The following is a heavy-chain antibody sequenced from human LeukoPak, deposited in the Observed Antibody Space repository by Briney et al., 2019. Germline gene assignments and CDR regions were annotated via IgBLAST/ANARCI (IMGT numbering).Heavy chain of an antibody. CDR3: ARVAGSIDY. V-gene: IGHV1-8*03. J-gene: IGHJ4*02. CDR1: RYSFTTYD. CDR2: MSLKSGYT. D-gene: IGHD6-19*01. Sequence: GSVKDSCMASRYSFTTYDINWVRPATGQGLEWMGWMSLKSGYTGYAQKFQGRVNITRDTYTSTVYMEVSSLRSEDTAVYYCARVAGSIDYGGQGPGVTVSS.